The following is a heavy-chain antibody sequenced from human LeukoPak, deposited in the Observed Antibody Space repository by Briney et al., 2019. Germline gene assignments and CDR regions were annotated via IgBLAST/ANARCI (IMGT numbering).Heavy chain of an antibody. Sequence: PGGSLRLSCAASGFTFSSYEMNWVRQAPGKGLEWISYISDSGRTIYYADSVKGRFTISRDNSKNTLYLQMSSLRAEDTAVYYCVKDVMADDYVWGSYRLDYWGQGTLVTVSS. CDR3: VKDVMADDYVWGSYRLDY. V-gene: IGHV3-48*03. CDR2: ISDSGRTI. CDR1: GFTFSSYE. J-gene: IGHJ4*02. D-gene: IGHD3-16*02.